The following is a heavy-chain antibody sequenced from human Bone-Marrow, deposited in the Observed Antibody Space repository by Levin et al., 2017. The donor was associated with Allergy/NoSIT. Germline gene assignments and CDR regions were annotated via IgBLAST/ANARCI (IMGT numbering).Heavy chain of an antibody. CDR2: IYFRGNS. D-gene: IGHD3-10*01. Sequence: SETLSLTCSVSGGSVSSGSYYWNWIRQPPGKGLEWIGNIYFRGNSNYNPSLKSRVTISADTSKNHFSLRLTNVTAADTAVYFCARVLTSELDYWGQGIPVTVSS. CDR3: ARVLTSELDY. CDR1: GGSVSSGSYY. V-gene: IGHV4-61*03. J-gene: IGHJ4*02.